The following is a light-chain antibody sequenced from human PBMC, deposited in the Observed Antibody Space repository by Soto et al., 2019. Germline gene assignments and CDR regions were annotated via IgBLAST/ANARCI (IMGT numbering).Light chain of an antibody. V-gene: IGKV1-39*01. J-gene: IGKJ1*01. CDR2: AAS. CDR1: QSISSY. Sequence: DIQMTQSPSTLSASVGDRVTITCRASQSISSYFNWYQQKPGKAPKLLIYAASSLQSGVPSRFSGSGAGTDFTHTISSLQPEDFATYYCQQSYSTPRTFGQGTKVDIK. CDR3: QQSYSTPRT.